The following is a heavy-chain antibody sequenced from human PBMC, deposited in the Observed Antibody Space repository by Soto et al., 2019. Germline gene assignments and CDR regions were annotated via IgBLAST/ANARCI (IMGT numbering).Heavy chain of an antibody. CDR1: GDSISSYY. CDR3: ARHGRKAATLSYYYYYYMDV. Sequence: SETLSLTCTVSGDSISSYYWSWIRQPPGKGLEWIGYIYYSGSTNYNPSLKSRVTISVDTSKNQFSLKLSSVTAADTAVYYCARHGRKAATLSYYYYYYMDVWGKGTTVTVSS. D-gene: IGHD2-15*01. CDR2: IYYSGST. J-gene: IGHJ6*03. V-gene: IGHV4-59*08.